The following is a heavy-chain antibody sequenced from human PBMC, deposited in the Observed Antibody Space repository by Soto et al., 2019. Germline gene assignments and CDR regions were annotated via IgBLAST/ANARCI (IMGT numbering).Heavy chain of an antibody. Sequence: GASVPVSCLASGGTFRSYAISWVRQAPRQGREWMGGIIPLFGTANYAQKFQGRVTITADESTSTAYMELSSLRSEDTAVYYCARGTMNDPREATINWGYSSYYGMDAWGQGTTVTVSS. V-gene: IGHV1-69*13. CDR1: GGTFRSYA. J-gene: IGHJ6*02. D-gene: IGHD5-12*01. CDR3: ARGTMNDPREATINWGYSSYYGMDA. CDR2: IIPLFGTA.